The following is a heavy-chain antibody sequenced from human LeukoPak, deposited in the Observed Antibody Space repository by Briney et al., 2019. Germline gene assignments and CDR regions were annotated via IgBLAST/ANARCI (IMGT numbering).Heavy chain of an antibody. CDR2: IIPIFGTT. CDR1: GGTFSSYA. CDR3: ARVGLRYFDWSDEYYYYMDV. V-gene: IGHV1-69*13. D-gene: IGHD3-9*01. J-gene: IGHJ6*03. Sequence: SVKVSCKASGGTFSSYAISWVRQAPGQGLEWMGGIIPIFGTTNYAQKFQGRVTITADESTSTAYMELSSLRSEDTAVYYCARVGLRYFDWSDEYYYYMDVWGKGTTVTVSS.